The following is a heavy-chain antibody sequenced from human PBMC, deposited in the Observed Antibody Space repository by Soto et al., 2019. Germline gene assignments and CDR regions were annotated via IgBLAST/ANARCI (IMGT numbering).Heavy chain of an antibody. Sequence: QVQLQQWGAGLLKPSETLSLTCAVYGVSFSGYYWNWIRQTPGKGLEWIGEINHSGSTNYNPSLKSRVTLSVDTYKNQYSLKLSSVTAADTAVDYYARDWGRIFDYWGQGTLVPVSS. J-gene: IGHJ4*02. V-gene: IGHV4-34*01. D-gene: IGHD7-27*01. CDR1: GVSFSGYY. CDR2: INHSGST. CDR3: ARDWGRIFDY.